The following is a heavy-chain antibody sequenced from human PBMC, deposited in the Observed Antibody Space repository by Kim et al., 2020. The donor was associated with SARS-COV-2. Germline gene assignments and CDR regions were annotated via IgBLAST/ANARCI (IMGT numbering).Heavy chain of an antibody. J-gene: IGHJ4*02. Sequence: VDTVKGRFTIARDNAKNSLDLQMNSLRAEDTAVYYCAREGYYDSIYYFDYWGQGTLVTVSS. D-gene: IGHD3-22*01. V-gene: IGHV3-7*03. CDR3: AREGYYDSIYYFDY.